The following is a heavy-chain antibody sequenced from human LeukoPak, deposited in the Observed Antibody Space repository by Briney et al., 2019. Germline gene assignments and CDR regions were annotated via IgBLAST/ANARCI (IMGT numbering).Heavy chain of an antibody. Sequence: GESLKISCKGSGYSFTSYWISWVRQMPGKGLEWMGRIDPSDSYTNYSPSFQGHVTISADKSISTAYLQWSSLKASDTAMYYCAGPLDSYYYYGMDVWGQGTTVTVSS. CDR3: AGPLDSYYYYGMDV. V-gene: IGHV5-10-1*01. CDR1: GYSFTSYW. J-gene: IGHJ6*02. CDR2: IDPSDSYT.